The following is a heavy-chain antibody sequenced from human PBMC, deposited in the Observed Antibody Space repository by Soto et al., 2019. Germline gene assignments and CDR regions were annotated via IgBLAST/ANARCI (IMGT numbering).Heavy chain of an antibody. CDR3: ARDRIAAAGMSATYYYYGMDV. D-gene: IGHD6-13*01. CDR1: GYTFTGYY. Sequence: QVQLVQSGAEVKKPGASVKVSCKASGYTFTGYYMHWVRQAPGQGLEWMGWINPNSGGTNYAQKFQGWVTMPRDTSISTAYMELSRLRSDDTAVYYCARDRIAAAGMSATYYYYGMDVWGQGTTVTVSS. J-gene: IGHJ6*02. CDR2: INPNSGGT. V-gene: IGHV1-2*04.